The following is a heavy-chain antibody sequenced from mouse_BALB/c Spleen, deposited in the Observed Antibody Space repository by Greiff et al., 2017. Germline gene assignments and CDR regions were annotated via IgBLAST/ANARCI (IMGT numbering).Heavy chain of an antibody. CDR1: GYTFTSYT. J-gene: IGHJ4*01. V-gene: IGHV1-4*01. CDR2: INPSSGYT. Sequence: QVHVKQSGAELARPGASVKMSCKASGYTFTSYTMHWVKQRPGQGLEWIGYINPSSGYTNYNQKFKDKATLTADKSSSTAYMQLSSLTSEDSAVYYCARGRGRDYYAMDYWGQGTSVTVSS. CDR3: ARGRGRDYYAMDY.